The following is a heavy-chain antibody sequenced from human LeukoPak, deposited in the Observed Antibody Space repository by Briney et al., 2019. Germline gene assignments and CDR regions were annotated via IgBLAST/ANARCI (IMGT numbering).Heavy chain of an antibody. J-gene: IGHJ4*02. V-gene: IGHV4-39*01. CDR1: GGSISSSSYY. Sequence: SETLSLTCTVSGGSISSSSYYWGWIRQPPGKGLEWIGSIYYSGSTYYNPSLKSRVTISVDTSKNQFSLKLRSVTAADTAVFYCARWSESATFDSWGQGTLVIVSS. CDR3: ARWSESATFDS. D-gene: IGHD3-3*01. CDR2: IYYSGST.